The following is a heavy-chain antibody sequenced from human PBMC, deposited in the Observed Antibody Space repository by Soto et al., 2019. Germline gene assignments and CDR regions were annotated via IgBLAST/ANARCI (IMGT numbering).Heavy chain of an antibody. CDR2: IYHSGRT. Sequence: QVQLQESGPGVVKPSGTLSLTCSVSGGSVRSEYWWSWVRLPPGKGLEWIGEIYHSGRTNYNPSLKSRVTISLAKSKNPLSLILNSVTAADTAVYYCARDRPSSGRNFYYWGQGTLVTVSS. CDR1: GGSVRSEYW. V-gene: IGHV4-4*02. CDR3: ARDRPSSGRNFYY. D-gene: IGHD2-15*01. J-gene: IGHJ4*02.